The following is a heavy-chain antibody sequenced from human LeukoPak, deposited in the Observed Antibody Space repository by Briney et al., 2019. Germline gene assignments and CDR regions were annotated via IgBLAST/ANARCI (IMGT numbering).Heavy chain of an antibody. V-gene: IGHV4-61*02. CDR2: IYTSGST. CDR3: ARDITIFGTPGDYMDV. CDR1: GGSISSGSYY. Sequence: SETLSLTCTVSGGSISSGSYYWSWIRQPAGKGLEWIGRIYTSGSTNYNPSLKSRVTISVDTSKNQFSLKLSSVTAADTAVYYCARDITIFGTPGDYMDVWGKGTTVTVSS. D-gene: IGHD3-3*01. J-gene: IGHJ6*03.